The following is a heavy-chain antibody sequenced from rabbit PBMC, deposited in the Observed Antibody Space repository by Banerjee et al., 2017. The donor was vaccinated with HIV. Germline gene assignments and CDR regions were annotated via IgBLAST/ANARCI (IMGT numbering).Heavy chain of an antibody. J-gene: IGHJ2*01. Sequence: QQQLEESGGDLVKPGASLTLTCKASGFSFSSSYWICWVRQAPGKGLEWIGCRSTGDGSTDYASWAKGRFTISKTSSTTVTLQMTSLTAADTATYFCARGYNYDDSGNWDGFDPWGQGTLVTVS. V-gene: IGHV1S45*01. CDR2: RSTGDGST. CDR3: ARGYNYDDSGNWDGFDP. D-gene: IGHD2-1*01. CDR1: GFSFSSSYW.